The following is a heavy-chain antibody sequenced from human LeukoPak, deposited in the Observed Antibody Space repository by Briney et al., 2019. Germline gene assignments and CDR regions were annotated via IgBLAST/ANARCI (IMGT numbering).Heavy chain of an antibody. CDR2: IYYSGST. V-gene: IGHV4-39*01. Sequence: SETLSLTCTVSGGSISSSSYYWGWIRQPPGKGLEWIGSIYYSGSTYYNPSLKSRVTISVDTSKNQFSLKLSSVTAADTAVYYCATRLGLGYCSGGSCPFDYWGQGTLVTVSS. CDR1: GGSISSSSYY. CDR3: ATRLGLGYCSGGSCPFDY. D-gene: IGHD2-15*01. J-gene: IGHJ4*02.